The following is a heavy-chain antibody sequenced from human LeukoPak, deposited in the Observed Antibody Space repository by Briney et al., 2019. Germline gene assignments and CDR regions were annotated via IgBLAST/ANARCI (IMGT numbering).Heavy chain of an antibody. Sequence: ASVKVSCKASGYTFTGYYMHWVRQAPGQGLEWMGWINPNSGGTNYAQKFQGRVTMTRDTSISTAYMELSRLRSDDTAVYYCARDSSTYYYDSSGYSLDYWGQGTLVTVSS. CDR2: INPNSGGT. D-gene: IGHD3-22*01. J-gene: IGHJ4*02. V-gene: IGHV1-2*02. CDR3: ARDSSTYYYDSSGYSLDY. CDR1: GYTFTGYY.